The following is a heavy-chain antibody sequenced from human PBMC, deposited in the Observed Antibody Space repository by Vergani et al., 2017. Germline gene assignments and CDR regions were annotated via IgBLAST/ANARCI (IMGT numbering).Heavy chain of an antibody. CDR3: ASDLGDWRYSSYFYNYYMDV. V-gene: IGHV3-30-3*01. Sequence: QVQLVESGGGVVQPGRSLRLSCAASGFTFGDHGIHWVRRAPGKGLEWVALISYDGTKKYYTNSGRGRFTISRDNSKSTLFLQMNSLRVEDMAVYYCASDLGDWRYSSYFYNYYMDVWGKGTTVTVSS. J-gene: IGHJ6*03. CDR1: GFTFGDHG. CDR2: ISYDGTKK. D-gene: IGHD2-8*02.